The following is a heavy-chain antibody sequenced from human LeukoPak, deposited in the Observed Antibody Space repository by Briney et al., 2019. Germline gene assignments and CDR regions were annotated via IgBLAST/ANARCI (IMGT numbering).Heavy chain of an antibody. CDR1: GFTFDDYG. CDR2: INWNGGST. D-gene: IGHD5-12*01. CDR3: AGGYNYYMDV. Sequence: GGSLRLSCAASGFTFDDYGMSWVRQAPGKGLEWVSGINWNGGSTGYADSVKGRFTISRDNAKNSLHLQMNSLRVEDTALYYCAGGYNYYMDVWGKGTTVTVSS. V-gene: IGHV3-20*04. J-gene: IGHJ6*03.